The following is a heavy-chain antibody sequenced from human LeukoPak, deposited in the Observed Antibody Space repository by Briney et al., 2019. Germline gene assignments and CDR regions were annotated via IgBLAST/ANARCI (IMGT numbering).Heavy chain of an antibody. V-gene: IGHV3-21*01. CDR3: VRLRGAVTGTDPFDY. J-gene: IGHJ4*02. D-gene: IGHD6-19*01. CDR2: ISGSSSYI. Sequence: GGSLRLSCAASGFTFSRYSMNWVRQAPGKGLEWVSSISGSSSYIYYADSVKGRFTISRDNAKNSLYVQMNSLRAEDTAVYYCVRLRGAVTGTDPFDYWGQGTLVTVSS. CDR1: GFTFSRYS.